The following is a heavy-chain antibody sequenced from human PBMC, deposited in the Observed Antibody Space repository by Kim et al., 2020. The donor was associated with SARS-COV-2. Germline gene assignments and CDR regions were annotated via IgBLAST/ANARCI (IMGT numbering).Heavy chain of an antibody. J-gene: IGHJ5*02. CDR1: GGSFSGYY. V-gene: IGHV4-34*01. CDR2: INHSGST. D-gene: IGHD6-19*01. Sequence: SETLSLTCAVYGGSFSGYYWSWICQPPGKGLEWIGEINHSGSTNYNPSLKSRVTISVDTSKNQFSLKLSSVTAADTAVYYCARGVMISSGWYGWFDPWGQGTLVTVS. CDR3: ARGVMISSGWYGWFDP.